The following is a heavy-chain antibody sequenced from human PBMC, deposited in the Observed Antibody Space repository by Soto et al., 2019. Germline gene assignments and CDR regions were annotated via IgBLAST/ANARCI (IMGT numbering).Heavy chain of an antibody. CDR2: IIPIFGTA. CDR3: AREEVVDSSGYPDAFGI. Sequence: GASVKVSCKASGGTFSSYAISWVRQAPGQGLEWMGGIIPIFGTANYAQKFQGRVTITADESTSTAYMELSSLRSEDTAVYYCAREEVVDSSGYPDAFGIWGHGTMVTVSS. CDR1: GGTFSSYA. J-gene: IGHJ3*02. D-gene: IGHD3-22*01. V-gene: IGHV1-69*13.